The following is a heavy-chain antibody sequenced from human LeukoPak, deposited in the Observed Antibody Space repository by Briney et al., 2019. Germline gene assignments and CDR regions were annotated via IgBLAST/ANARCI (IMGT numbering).Heavy chain of an antibody. CDR1: GGSISSYY. J-gene: IGHJ5*02. CDR2: IYYSGST. Sequence: PSETLSLTCTVSGGSISSYYWSWIRQPPGKGLEWIGYIYYSGSTNYNPSLKSRVTISVDTSKNQFSLKLSSVTAADTAVYYCARVTSYYDILTGYYIRRDWFDPWGQGTLVTVSS. CDR3: ARVTSYYDILTGYYIRRDWFDP. D-gene: IGHD3-9*01. V-gene: IGHV4-59*12.